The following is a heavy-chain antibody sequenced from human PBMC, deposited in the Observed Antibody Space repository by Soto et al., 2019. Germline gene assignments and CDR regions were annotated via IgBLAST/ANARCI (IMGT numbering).Heavy chain of an antibody. D-gene: IGHD3-10*01. V-gene: IGHV1-46*01. CDR2: INPSGGST. J-gene: IGHJ4*02. CDR1: GYTFTSYY. Sequence: ASVKVSCKASGYTFTSYYMHWVRQAPGQGLEWMGIINPSGGSTSYAQKFQGRVTMTRDTSTSTVYMELSSLRSEDTAVYYCARNGPGRRGVTKIDYWGQGTLVTVSS. CDR3: ARNGPGRRGVTKIDY.